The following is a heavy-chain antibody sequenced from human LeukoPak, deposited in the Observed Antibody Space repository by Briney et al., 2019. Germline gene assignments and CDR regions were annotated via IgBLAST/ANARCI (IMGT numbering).Heavy chain of an antibody. CDR3: ARPPPSQWPLNYFDY. D-gene: IGHD6-19*01. J-gene: IGHJ4*02. Sequence: GGSLRLSCAASGFTFSSYAMHWVRQAPGKGLEWVAVISYDGSNKYYADSVKGRFTISRDNSKNTLYLQMNSLRAEDTAVYYCARPPPSQWPLNYFDYWGQGTLVTVSS. CDR2: ISYDGSNK. CDR1: GFTFSSYA. V-gene: IGHV3-30-3*01.